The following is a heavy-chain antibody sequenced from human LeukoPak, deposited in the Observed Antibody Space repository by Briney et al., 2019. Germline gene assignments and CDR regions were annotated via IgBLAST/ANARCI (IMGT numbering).Heavy chain of an antibody. CDR2: IIPIFGTA. D-gene: IGHD2-2*01. CDR1: GGTFSSYA. Sequence: SVKVSCKASGGTFSSYAISWVRQAPGQGLEWMGGIIPIFGTANYAQKFQGRVTITADESTSTAYVELSSLRSEDTAVYYCARSRRVRYCSNISCYVGFFEYWGQGTLVTVSS. CDR3: ARSRRVRYCSNISCYVGFFEY. V-gene: IGHV1-69*13. J-gene: IGHJ4*02.